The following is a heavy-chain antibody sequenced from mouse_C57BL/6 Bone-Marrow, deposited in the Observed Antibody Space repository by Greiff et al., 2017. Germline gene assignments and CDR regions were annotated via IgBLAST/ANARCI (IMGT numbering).Heavy chain of an antibody. J-gene: IGHJ2*01. CDR2: IYPRSGNT. CDR3: ASAPLFYYGLY. V-gene: IGHV1-81*01. Sequence: VKLVESGAELARPGASVKLSCKASGYTFTSYGISWVKQRTGQGLEWIGEIYPRSGNTYYNEKFKGKATLTADKSSSTAYMELRSLTPEDSAVYFCASAPLFYYGLYWGQGTTLTVSS. CDR1: GYTFTSYG. D-gene: IGHD1-1*01.